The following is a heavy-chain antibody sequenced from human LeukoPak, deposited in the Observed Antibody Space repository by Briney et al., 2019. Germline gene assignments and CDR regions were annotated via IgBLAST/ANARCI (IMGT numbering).Heavy chain of an antibody. CDR1: GFTFSSYA. J-gene: IGHJ4*02. Sequence: GGSLRLSCAASGFTFSSYALSWVRQAPGKGLEWVSAITGIGGTTSYADSVKGRFTIFRDNSKNTLYLQMNSLRADDTAVYYCARGLGSADYWGQGNLVTVSS. V-gene: IGHV3-23*01. CDR3: ARGLGSADY. D-gene: IGHD3-10*01. CDR2: ITGIGGTT.